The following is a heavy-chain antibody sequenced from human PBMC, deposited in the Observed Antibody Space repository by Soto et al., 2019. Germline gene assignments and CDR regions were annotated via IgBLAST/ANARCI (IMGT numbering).Heavy chain of an antibody. CDR2: IDPSDSYT. CDR1: GYSFTSYW. CDR3: ARGIVGDEFLGLDL. D-gene: IGHD1-26*01. J-gene: IGHJ2*01. V-gene: IGHV5-10-1*01. Sequence: PGESLKISCKGSGYSFTSYWISWVRQMPGKGLEWMGRIDPSDSYTNYSPSFQGHVTISADKSISTAYLQWSSLKASDTAMYYCARGIVGDEFLGLDLWGRGILVTVSS.